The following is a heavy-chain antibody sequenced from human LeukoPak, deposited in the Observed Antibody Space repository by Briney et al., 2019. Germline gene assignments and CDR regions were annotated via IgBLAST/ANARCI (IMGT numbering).Heavy chain of an antibody. CDR1: GASISSSSYY. CDR2: IYYSGTT. V-gene: IGHV4-39*07. D-gene: IGHD2-15*01. Sequence: PSETLSLTCTVSGASISSSSYYWGWIRQPPGKGLEWVGNIYYSGTTYYNPSLKSRVTISVDTSKNQFSLKLSSVTAADTAVYYCARVGCSGGSCYRSRGAFEIWGQGTMVTVSS. J-gene: IGHJ3*02. CDR3: ARVGCSGGSCYRSRGAFEI.